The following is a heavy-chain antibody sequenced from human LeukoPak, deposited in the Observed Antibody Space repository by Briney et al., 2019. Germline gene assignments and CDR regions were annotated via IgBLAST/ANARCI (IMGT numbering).Heavy chain of an antibody. CDR3: AKVTIARFGELCFDY. Sequence: GGSWRLSVAPSGFTFGGYAMGWSRQAPGKGLEWFSAIVGSGGSTYYADSVKGRFTISRDNSKNTLYLQMNSLRAEDTAVYYCAKVTIARFGELCFDYWGQGTLVTVSS. CDR1: GFTFGGYA. V-gene: IGHV3-23*01. CDR2: IVGSGGST. D-gene: IGHD3-10*01. J-gene: IGHJ4*02.